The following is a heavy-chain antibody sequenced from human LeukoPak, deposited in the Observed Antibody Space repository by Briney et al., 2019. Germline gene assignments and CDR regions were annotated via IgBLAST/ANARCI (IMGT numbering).Heavy chain of an antibody. CDR1: GFTFSSYS. J-gene: IGHJ2*01. D-gene: IGHD6-6*01. Sequence: GGSLRLACAASGFTFSSYSMNWVRQAPGKGLEWVSSIRSSSSYIYYADSVKGRFTITRDNAKNSLYLQMNSLRAEDTAVYYCARDWESSIVAWYFDLWGRGTLVTVSS. CDR2: IRSSSSYI. V-gene: IGHV3-21*01. CDR3: ARDWESSIVAWYFDL.